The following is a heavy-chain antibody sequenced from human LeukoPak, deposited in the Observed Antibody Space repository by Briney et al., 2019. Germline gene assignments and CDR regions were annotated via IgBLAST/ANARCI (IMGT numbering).Heavy chain of an antibody. D-gene: IGHD6-13*01. V-gene: IGHV3-21*01. CDR1: GFTFSSYS. Sequence: PGGSLSLSFAASGFTFSSYSMNWVRPAPGKGLEWVSSISSSSSYIYYADSVKGRFTISRDNAKNSLYLQMNSLRAEDTAVYYCARGQQGAAGSGPFDYWGQGTLVTVSS. CDR3: ARGQQGAAGSGPFDY. CDR2: ISSSSSYI. J-gene: IGHJ4*02.